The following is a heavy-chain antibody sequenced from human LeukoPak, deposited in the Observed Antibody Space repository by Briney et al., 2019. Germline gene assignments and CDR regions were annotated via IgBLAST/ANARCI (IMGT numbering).Heavy chain of an antibody. Sequence: GGSLRLSCAASGFTFSSYSMNWVRQAPGKGLEWVSSISSSSEFIYYADSVKGRFTISRDNARNSLYLQMNSLRAEDTAVYYCARWLGAIAWPYYFDYWGQGTLVTVSS. CDR1: GFTFSSYS. V-gene: IGHV3-21*01. CDR3: ARWLGAIAWPYYFDY. J-gene: IGHJ4*02. CDR2: ISSSSEFI. D-gene: IGHD3-16*02.